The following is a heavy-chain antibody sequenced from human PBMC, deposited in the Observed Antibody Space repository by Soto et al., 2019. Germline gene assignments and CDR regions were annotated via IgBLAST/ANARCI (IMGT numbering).Heavy chain of an antibody. CDR1: GGSISSYY. Sequence: SETLSLTCTVSGGSISSYYWSWIRQPPGKGLEWIGYIYYSGSTNYNPSLKSRVTISVDTSKNQFSLKLSSVTAADTAVYYCARDDYDSSGGGFDYWGQGTLVTVSS. V-gene: IGHV4-59*01. CDR3: ARDDYDSSGGGFDY. CDR2: IYYSGST. D-gene: IGHD3-22*01. J-gene: IGHJ4*02.